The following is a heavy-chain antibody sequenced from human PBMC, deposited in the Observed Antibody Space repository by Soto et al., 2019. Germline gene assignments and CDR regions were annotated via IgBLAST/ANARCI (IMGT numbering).Heavy chain of an antibody. V-gene: IGHV2-5*02. Sequence: QITLKESGPTLVKPTQTLMLTCTFSGFSLTTSGVGVGWIRQPPGKALEWLALIYWDDEKRYSPSLQRRLTITKDTSKNQVDLTVTNMNPADTGTYYCAHILYASSDDAFDIWGQGTMVYVSS. CDR1: GFSLTTSGVG. D-gene: IGHD6-6*01. CDR2: IYWDDEK. J-gene: IGHJ3*02. CDR3: AHILYASSDDAFDI.